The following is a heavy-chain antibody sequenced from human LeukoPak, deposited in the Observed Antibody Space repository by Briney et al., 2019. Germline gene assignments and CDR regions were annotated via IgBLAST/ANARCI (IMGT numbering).Heavy chain of an antibody. D-gene: IGHD5-24*01. CDR1: GGSISSYY. CDR3: AKVEMATTPPDY. J-gene: IGHJ4*02. V-gene: IGHV4-59*01. CDR2: IYYSGST. Sequence: SETPSLTCTVSGGSISSYYWSWIRQPPGKGLEWIGYIYYSGSTNYNPSLKSRVTISVDTSKNQFSLKLSSVAAADTAVYYCAKVEMATTPPDYWGQGTLVTVSS.